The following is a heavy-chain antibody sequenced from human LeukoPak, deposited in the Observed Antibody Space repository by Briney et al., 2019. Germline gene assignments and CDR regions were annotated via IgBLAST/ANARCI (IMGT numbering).Heavy chain of an antibody. D-gene: IGHD3-22*01. V-gene: IGHV3-64*01. J-gene: IGHJ3*02. CDR2: IDGSGSST. CDR1: GFSLSSSV. Sequence: GGSLRLSCAASGFSLSSSVMHWVRQGPGKGLGYVSGIDGSGSSTHYANSLKDRFTISKDNSKNTLYLQMGSLRVEDMAVYYCAREGHSSGNCGVFDIWGQGTMVTVSS. CDR3: AREGHSSGNCGVFDI.